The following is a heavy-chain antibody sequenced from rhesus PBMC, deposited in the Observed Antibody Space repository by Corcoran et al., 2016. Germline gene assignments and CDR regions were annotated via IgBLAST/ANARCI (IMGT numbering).Heavy chain of an antibody. CDR3: AKQVIGTTSWYFDL. J-gene: IGHJ2*01. D-gene: IGHD1-14*01. CDR1: GLTFSTFC. CDR2: IDNRAVGT. Sequence: EVQLVESGGGLVQPGGSLRLSCVASGLTFSTFCLFLVRRAPGKGLEWISAIDNRAVGTYYADSVKGRFTISRDNSKNMLSLQMNSLRPEDTAIYYCAKQVIGTTSWYFDLWGPGTPVIISS. V-gene: IGHV3S25*01.